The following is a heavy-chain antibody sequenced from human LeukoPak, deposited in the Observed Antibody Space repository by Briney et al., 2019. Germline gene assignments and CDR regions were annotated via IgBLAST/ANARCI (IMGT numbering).Heavy chain of an antibody. D-gene: IGHD3-22*01. Sequence: GGSLRLSCAASGFTFSGSAMHWVRQASGKGLEWVSLVSGDGGSTYYADSVKGRFTISRDNSKNSLHLQMTSLRTEDTALYYCAKETPDSSGYSFDSWGQGTLVTVSS. V-gene: IGHV3-43*02. J-gene: IGHJ4*02. CDR2: VSGDGGST. CDR3: AKETPDSSGYSFDS. CDR1: GFTFSGSA.